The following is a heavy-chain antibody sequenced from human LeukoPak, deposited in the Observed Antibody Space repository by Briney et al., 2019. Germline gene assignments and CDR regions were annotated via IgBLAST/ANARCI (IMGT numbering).Heavy chain of an antibody. D-gene: IGHD6-19*01. Sequence: GGSLRLSCAASGFTFSTYWMSWVRQAPGKGLEWVANIKQDGSEKYYLDSLKGRFTISRDNAKNSLYLQMNSLTAEDTAIYHCARSLRVAVAASYWGQGTLVTVSS. J-gene: IGHJ4*02. CDR2: IKQDGSEK. CDR1: GFTFSTYW. CDR3: ARSLRVAVAASY. V-gene: IGHV3-7*01.